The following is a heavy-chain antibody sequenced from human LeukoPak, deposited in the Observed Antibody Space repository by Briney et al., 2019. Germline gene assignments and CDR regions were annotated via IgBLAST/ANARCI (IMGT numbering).Heavy chain of an antibody. Sequence: VASVKVSCKASGGTFSSYAISWVRQAPGQGLEWMGGIIPIFGTANYAQKFQGRVTITADESTSTAFMELSSPRSEDTAVYYCVVGAPGPRYYYYGMDVWGQGTTVTVSS. J-gene: IGHJ6*02. CDR2: IIPIFGTA. D-gene: IGHD1-26*01. V-gene: IGHV1-69*13. CDR3: VVGAPGPRYYYYGMDV. CDR1: GGTFSSYA.